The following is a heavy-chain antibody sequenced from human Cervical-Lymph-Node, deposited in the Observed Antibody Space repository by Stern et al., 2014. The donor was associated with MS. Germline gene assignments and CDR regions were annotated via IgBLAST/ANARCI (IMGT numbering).Heavy chain of an antibody. CDR2: ISTYNGNP. J-gene: IGHJ4*02. CDR3: AREAAARSFDF. D-gene: IGHD6-6*01. V-gene: IGHV1-18*01. Sequence: QMQLVQSGVEVKKPGASVKVSCTASGYNFTNYAITWVRQAPGQGLEWMGWISTYNGNPTYAQNFQGRVTMTTDTATNTAYLELRSLTQDDTAVFYCAREAAARSFDFWGQGTLVTVSS. CDR1: GYNFTNYA.